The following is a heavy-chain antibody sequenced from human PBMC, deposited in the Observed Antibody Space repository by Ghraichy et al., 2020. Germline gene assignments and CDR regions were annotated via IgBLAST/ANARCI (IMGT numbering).Heavy chain of an antibody. Sequence: GESLNISCAASGFTLSNYWMHWVRQTPGKGLVWVSRIDRDGIRRHYADSVEGRFYISRDNAKNMLYLQMNSLRSDDTAVYYCANSRWSGTMDVWGRGTTVTVSS. CDR1: GFTLSNYW. CDR3: ANSRWSGTMDV. J-gene: IGHJ6*03. D-gene: IGHD6-13*01. V-gene: IGHV3-74*01. CDR2: IDRDGIRR.